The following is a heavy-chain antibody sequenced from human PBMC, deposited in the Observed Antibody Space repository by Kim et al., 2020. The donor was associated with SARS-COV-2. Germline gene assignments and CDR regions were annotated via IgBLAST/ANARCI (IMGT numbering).Heavy chain of an antibody. CDR2: ISGSGGST. CDR3: AKDYKPFSSSWYTDY. CDR1: GFTFSSYA. D-gene: IGHD6-13*01. V-gene: IGHV3-23*01. Sequence: GGSLRLSCAASGFTFSSYAMSWVRQAPGKGLEWVSAISGSGGSTYYADSVKGRFTISRDNSKNTLYLQMNSLRAEDTAVYYCAKDYKPFSSSWYTDYLGQGTLVTVSS. J-gene: IGHJ4*02.